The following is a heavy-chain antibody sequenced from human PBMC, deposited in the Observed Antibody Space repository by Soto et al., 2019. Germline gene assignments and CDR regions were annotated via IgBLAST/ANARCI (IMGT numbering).Heavy chain of an antibody. CDR1: GYTFTSYA. Sequence: ASVKVSCKASGYTFTSYAMHWVRQTPGQRLEWMGWINAGNGNTKYSQKFQGRVTITRDTSASTAYMELSSLRSEDTAVYYCARGWAYSWGGSCYIDPLDIYGEATMV. V-gene: IGHV1-3*01. D-gene: IGHD2-15*01. CDR3: ARGWAYSWGGSCYIDPLDI. J-gene: IGHJ3*02. CDR2: INAGNGNT.